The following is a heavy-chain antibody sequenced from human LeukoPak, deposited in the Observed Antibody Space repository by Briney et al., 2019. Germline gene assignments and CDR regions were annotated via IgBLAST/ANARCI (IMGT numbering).Heavy chain of an antibody. V-gene: IGHV4-34*01. CDR1: GGSFSGYY. CDR3: ARGRSHWFDP. Sequence: PSETLSLTCAVYGGSFSGYYWSWIRQPPGKGLEWIGEINHSGSTNYNPSLKSRVTISVDTSKNQFSLKLSSVTAADTAVYYCARGRSHWFDPWGQGTPVTVSS. CDR2: INHSGST. J-gene: IGHJ5*02.